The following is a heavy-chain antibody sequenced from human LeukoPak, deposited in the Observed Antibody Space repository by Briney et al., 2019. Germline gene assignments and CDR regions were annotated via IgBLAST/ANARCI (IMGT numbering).Heavy chain of an antibody. CDR1: GGSISSGSHH. V-gene: IGHV4-39*01. CDR2: IYYSGST. CDR3: ARQDRTSGKGLFDY. Sequence: SETLSLTCTVSGGSISSGSHHWGWIRQPPGKGLEWIGRIYYSGSTYYNPSLKSRVTMSIDTSKNQFSLKLSSVTAADTAIYYCARQDRTSGKGLFDYWGQGTLVTVSS. D-gene: IGHD2-8*01. J-gene: IGHJ4*02.